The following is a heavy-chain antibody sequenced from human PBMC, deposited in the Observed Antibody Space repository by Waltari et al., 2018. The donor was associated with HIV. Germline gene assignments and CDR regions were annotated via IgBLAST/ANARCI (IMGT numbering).Heavy chain of an antibody. CDR2: IYYSGST. CDR3: ASPAMGLRDFDY. D-gene: IGHD5-18*01. J-gene: IGHJ4*02. Sequence: QVQLQESGPGLVKPSETLSLTCTVSGGSISSYYWSWIRQPPGKGLEWIGYIYYSGSTNYNPSLKSRVTISVDTSKNQFSLKLSSVTAADTAVYYCASPAMGLRDFDYWGQGTLVTVSS. CDR1: GGSISSYY. V-gene: IGHV4-59*01.